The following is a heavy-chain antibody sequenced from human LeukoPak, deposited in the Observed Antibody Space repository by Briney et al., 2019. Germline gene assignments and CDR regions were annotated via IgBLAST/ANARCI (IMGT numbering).Heavy chain of an antibody. CDR3: VKDGGRTVTTRDAFDI. CDR2: ISNDGGST. V-gene: IGHV3-64D*06. CDR1: GFSFSNYA. J-gene: IGHJ3*02. Sequence: GGSLRLSCSASGFSFSNYAMHWVRQAPGKGLQFVSDISNDGGSTHYTESVRGRFTISRDNSKNTVSLQTNTLRPEDTAVYYCVKDGGRTVTTRDAFDIWGQGTLVTVSS. D-gene: IGHD4-17*01.